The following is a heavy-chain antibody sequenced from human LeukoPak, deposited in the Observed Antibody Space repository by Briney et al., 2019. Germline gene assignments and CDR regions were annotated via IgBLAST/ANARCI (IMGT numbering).Heavy chain of an antibody. V-gene: IGHV3-23*01. CDR2: ISGSGGST. CDR3: AKDQAAFGGDLSGAFDY. J-gene: IGHJ4*02. Sequence: GGSLRLSCAASGFTFSSYAMSWVRQAPGKGLEWVSAISGSGGSTYYADSVKGRFTISRDNSKNTPYLQMNSLRAEDTAVYYCAKDQAAFGGDLSGAFDYWGQGTLVTVSS. D-gene: IGHD3-10*01. CDR1: GFTFSSYA.